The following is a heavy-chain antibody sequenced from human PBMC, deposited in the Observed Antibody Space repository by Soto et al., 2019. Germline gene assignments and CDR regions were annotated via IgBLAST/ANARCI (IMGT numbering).Heavy chain of an antibody. CDR1: GFTFSDYY. J-gene: IGHJ4*02. CDR3: ARERGEINSYWLYTEPPPHPLDY. CDR2: ISSSGSTI. Sequence: PGGSLRLSCAASGFTFSDYYMSWIRQAPGKGLEWVSYISSSGSTIYYADSVKGRFTISRDNAKNSLYLQMNSLRAEDTAVYYCARERGEINSYWLYTEPPPHPLDYWGQGTLVTVSS. V-gene: IGHV3-11*04. D-gene: IGHD2-2*02.